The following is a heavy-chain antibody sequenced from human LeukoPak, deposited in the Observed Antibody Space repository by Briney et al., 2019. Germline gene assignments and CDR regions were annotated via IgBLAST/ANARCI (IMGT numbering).Heavy chain of an antibody. J-gene: IGHJ3*02. CDR2: IYSNGNA. Sequence: SETLSLTCIVSGGSFSSSYWSWIRQPPGKGLEWIAYIYSNGNANSNPSLKSRVTIAVDTSQSQFSLKLSSVTAADTAVYYCARGLVGLTPHAGVFQIWGQGTKVTVSS. CDR3: ARGLVGLTPHAGVFQI. D-gene: IGHD1-26*01. CDR1: GGSFSSSY. V-gene: IGHV4-59*01.